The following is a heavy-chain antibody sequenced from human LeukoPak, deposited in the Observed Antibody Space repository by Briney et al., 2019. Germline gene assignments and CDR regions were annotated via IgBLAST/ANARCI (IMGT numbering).Heavy chain of an antibody. CDR1: GGTFSSYA. CDR2: IIPIFGTA. Sequence: SVKVSCKASGGTFSSYAISWVRQAPGQGLEWMGGIIPIFGTANYAQKLQGRVTMTTDTSTSTAYMELRSLRSDDTAVYYCARVSGDAFDIWGQGTMVTVSS. J-gene: IGHJ3*02. D-gene: IGHD3-10*01. V-gene: IGHV1-69*05. CDR3: ARVSGDAFDI.